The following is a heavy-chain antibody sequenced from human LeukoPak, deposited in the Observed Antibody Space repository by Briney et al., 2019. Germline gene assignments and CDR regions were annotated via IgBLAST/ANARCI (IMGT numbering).Heavy chain of an antibody. D-gene: IGHD3-10*01. CDR3: ARGGLWFGELNLDY. CDR1: GFTFSSYW. CDR2: IKQDGSEK. Sequence: GGSLRLSCAASGFTFSSYWMSWVRQAPGKGLEWVANIKQDGSEKYYADSVKGRFTISRDNAKNSLYLQMNSLRAEDTAVYYCARGGLWFGELNLDYWGQGTLVTVSS. V-gene: IGHV3-7*03. J-gene: IGHJ4*02.